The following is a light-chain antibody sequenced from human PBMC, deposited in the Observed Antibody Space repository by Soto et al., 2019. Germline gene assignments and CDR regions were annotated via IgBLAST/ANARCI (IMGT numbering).Light chain of an antibody. J-gene: IGLJ1*01. CDR1: SSDIGDSNY. V-gene: IGLV2-14*03. CDR2: DVS. Sequence: QSVLTQPASVSGSPGQSITISCTGTSSDIGDSNYVSWYQQHPGKAPKLVIYDVSNRPSGVSNRFSGSKSANTASLTISGVQAEDEADYYCRSFRSSSTSYVFGTGTKLTVL. CDR3: RSFRSSSTSYV.